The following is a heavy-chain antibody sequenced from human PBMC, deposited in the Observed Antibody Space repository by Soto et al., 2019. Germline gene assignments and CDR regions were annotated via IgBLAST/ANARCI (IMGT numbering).Heavy chain of an antibody. CDR3: ARARNYYYDSSGSFDC. Sequence: SVQFSCQPSGGTFSSYAISWVRQAPGQGLEWMGGIMPIFGTANYAQKFQGRVTMTADESTSTAYMELSSLRSEDTAVYYCARARNYYYDSSGSFDCWGQGTLVTVSS. CDR1: GGTFSSYA. D-gene: IGHD3-22*01. J-gene: IGHJ4*02. CDR2: IMPIFGTA. V-gene: IGHV1-69*13.